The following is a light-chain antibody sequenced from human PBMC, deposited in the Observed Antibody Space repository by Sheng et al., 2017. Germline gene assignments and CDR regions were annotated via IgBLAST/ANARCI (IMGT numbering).Light chain of an antibody. J-gene: IGKJ1*01. Sequence: DIQMTQSPSTLSASVGDRVTITCRASQSISSWLAWYQQEPGKAPKLLIYKASTLESGVPSRFSGSTSGTEFTLTISSLQPDDFATYYCQQYNSYSRTFGQGTKVEIK. CDR2: KAS. CDR3: QQYNSYSRT. V-gene: IGKV1-5*03. CDR1: QSISSW.